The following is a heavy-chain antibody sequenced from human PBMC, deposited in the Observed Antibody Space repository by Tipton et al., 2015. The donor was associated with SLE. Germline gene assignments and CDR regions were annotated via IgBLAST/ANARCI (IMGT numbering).Heavy chain of an antibody. CDR3: ARDRQQQQPHYAYFYMDV. CDR1: GGSFNEHS. Sequence: TLSLTCAVYGGSFNEHSWNWSRQPPGKGLEWIGEIYHSGSTTYSPSLKSRVTISVQNSKNQFSLTLSSVTAADTAVYYCARDRQQQQPHYAYFYMDVWGKGTTVTVAS. D-gene: IGHD6-13*01. J-gene: IGHJ6*03. CDR2: IYHSGST. V-gene: IGHV4-34*01.